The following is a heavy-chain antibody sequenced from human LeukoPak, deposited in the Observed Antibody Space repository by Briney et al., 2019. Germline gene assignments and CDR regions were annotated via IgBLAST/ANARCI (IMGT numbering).Heavy chain of an antibody. CDR2: ISSNGNII. Sequence: PGGSLRLSCAASGMRFSDFYMSWMRQAPGKGLEWTSFISSNGNIIHYADSAKGRFTISRDNAKNSLYLQMNSLRAEDTAVYYCARFDATDPVDYWGQGTLVTVSS. D-gene: IGHD3-9*01. V-gene: IGHV3-11*04. J-gene: IGHJ4*02. CDR3: ARFDATDPVDY. CDR1: GMRFSDFY.